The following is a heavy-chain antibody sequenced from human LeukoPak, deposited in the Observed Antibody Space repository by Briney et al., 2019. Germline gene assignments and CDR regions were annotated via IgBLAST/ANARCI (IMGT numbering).Heavy chain of an antibody. D-gene: IGHD3-10*01. CDR1: GFTFSSYW. CDR2: INNDGSTT. CDR3: ARPHAFYGSGNWFDP. Sequence: GGSLRLSCAASGFTFSSYWMHWVRQAPGKGLVWVSRINNDGSTTNYADSVKGRFTISRDNAKNTLYLQMNSLRAEDTAVYYCARPHAFYGSGNWFDPWGQGTLVTVSS. J-gene: IGHJ5*02. V-gene: IGHV3-74*01.